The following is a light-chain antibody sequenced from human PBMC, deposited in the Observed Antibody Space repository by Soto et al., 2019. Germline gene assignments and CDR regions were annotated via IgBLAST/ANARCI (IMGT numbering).Light chain of an antibody. V-gene: IGKV3-15*01. J-gene: IGKJ1*01. CDR2: DAS. CDR1: QSVRSN. Sequence: EKVMTQSPATLSVSPGERSTLSCGASQSVRSNVAWYQQKPGQPPRLLIYDASTRTTGIPSRFSGSGSGTEFTLTISSLKSEDFAVYYCQQYDNWPQTFGQGTKVDIK. CDR3: QQYDNWPQT.